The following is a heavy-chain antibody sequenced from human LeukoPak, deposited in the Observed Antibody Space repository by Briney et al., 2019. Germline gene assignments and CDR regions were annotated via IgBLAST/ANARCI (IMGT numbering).Heavy chain of an antibody. Sequence: GGSLRLSCATSGFTFSDYGMHWVRQAPGKGLEWVAVIWYDGSNKYYADSVKGRFTISRDNSKNTLYLQMNSLRAEDTAVYYCAKAQNGLVDYWGQGTLVTVSS. J-gene: IGHJ4*02. V-gene: IGHV3-33*06. CDR3: AKAQNGLVDY. CDR2: IWYDGSNK. CDR1: GFTFSDYG. D-gene: IGHD6-19*01.